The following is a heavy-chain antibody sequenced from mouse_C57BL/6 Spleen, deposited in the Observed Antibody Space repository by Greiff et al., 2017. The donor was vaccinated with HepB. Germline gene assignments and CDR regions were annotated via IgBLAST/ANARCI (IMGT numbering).Heavy chain of an antibody. CDR3: SRARRRDYAIDY. D-gene: IGHD3-1*01. CDR2: SSDGGSYT. J-gene: IGHJ4*01. Sequence: EVKVVESGGGLVKPGGSLKLSCAASGFTFSSYGMSWVCQTPEKRLEWVGISSDGGSYTYYPDNVKGRFTISRDNAKNKLYLQMSHLKSEDTAIYCCSRARRRDYAIDYWGQGTSVTVSS. V-gene: IGHV5-4*03. CDR1: GFTFSSYG.